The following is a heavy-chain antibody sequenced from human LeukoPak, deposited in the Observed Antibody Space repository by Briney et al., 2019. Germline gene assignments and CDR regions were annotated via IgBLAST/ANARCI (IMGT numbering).Heavy chain of an antibody. Sequence: SETLSLTCTVSGGSISSYYWSWIRQPAGKGLEWIGRIYTSGSTNYNPSLKSRVTMSVDTSKNQFSLKLSSVTAADTAVYYCARDWYCSSTSCHNWFDPWGQGTLVTVSS. J-gene: IGHJ5*02. CDR2: IYTSGST. CDR3: ARDWYCSSTSCHNWFDP. V-gene: IGHV4-4*07. D-gene: IGHD2-2*01. CDR1: GGSISSYY.